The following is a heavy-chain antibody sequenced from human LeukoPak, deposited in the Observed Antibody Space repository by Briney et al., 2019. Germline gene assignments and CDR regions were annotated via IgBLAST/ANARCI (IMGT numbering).Heavy chain of an antibody. CDR1: GFTSSSYA. CDR3: ARGPGAYYYGSGNSFDP. V-gene: IGHV3-30*04. CDR2: ISFDGSNK. D-gene: IGHD3-10*01. Sequence: GGSLRLSCAASGFTSSSYAIHWVRQAPGKGLEWVALISFDGSNKYYADSVKGRFTISRDNSKNTLYLQMNSLRAEDTAVYYCARGPGAYYYGSGNSFDPWGQGTLVTVSS. J-gene: IGHJ5*02.